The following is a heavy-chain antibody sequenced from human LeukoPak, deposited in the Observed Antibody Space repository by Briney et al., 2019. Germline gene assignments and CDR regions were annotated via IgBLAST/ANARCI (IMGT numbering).Heavy chain of an antibody. V-gene: IGHV4-39*01. Sequence: SETLSLTCTVSGGSISSSNYYRGWIRQPPGKGLEWIGSISYSGSTYYNPSLRSRVTISVDTSKNQFSLKLSSVTAADTAVYYCVRHDGRGGATMGAFDSWGQGSLVTVSS. CDR1: GGSISSSNYY. CDR2: ISYSGST. D-gene: IGHD5-12*01. CDR3: VRHDGRGGATMGAFDS. J-gene: IGHJ5*01.